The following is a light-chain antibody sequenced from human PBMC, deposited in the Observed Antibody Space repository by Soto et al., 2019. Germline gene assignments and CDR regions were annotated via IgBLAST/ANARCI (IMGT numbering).Light chain of an antibody. V-gene: IGLV1-44*01. Sequence: QSVLTQPPSASGTPGQRVTLTCSGSSSNIGSNTVNWYQQLPGTAPKLLIYSNNQRPTEGTVRFCGSKSGSSASLAISGLQSEDEADYYCAAWEDSLNGVVFGGGTKLTVL. CDR3: AAWEDSLNGVV. J-gene: IGLJ2*01. CDR2: SNN. CDR1: SSNIGSNT.